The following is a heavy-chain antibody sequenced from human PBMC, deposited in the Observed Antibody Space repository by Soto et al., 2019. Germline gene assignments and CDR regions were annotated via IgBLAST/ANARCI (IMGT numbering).Heavy chain of an antibody. Sequence: SETLSLTCAVSGGSISSSNWWSWVRQPPGKGLEWIGKIYHSGSTNYNPSLKSRVTISVDKSKNQFSLKLSSVTAADTAVYYCARRVGYCSSTSCYRYYYYGMDVWGQGTTVTVSS. D-gene: IGHD2-2*02. V-gene: IGHV4-4*02. J-gene: IGHJ6*02. CDR3: ARRVGYCSSTSCYRYYYYGMDV. CDR2: IYHSGST. CDR1: GGSISSSNW.